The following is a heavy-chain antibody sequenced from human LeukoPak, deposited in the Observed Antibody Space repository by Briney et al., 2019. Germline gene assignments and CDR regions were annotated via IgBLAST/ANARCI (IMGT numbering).Heavy chain of an antibody. Sequence: PGGSLRLSCAASGFTFSSYAMHWVRQAPGKGLGWVAVISYDGSNKYYADSVKGRFTISRDNSKNTLYLQMNSLRAEDTAVYYCALTRTYYYDRSSEYFQHWGQGTLVTVSS. D-gene: IGHD3-22*01. CDR2: ISYDGSNK. CDR3: ALTRTYYYDRSSEYFQH. J-gene: IGHJ1*01. CDR1: GFTFSSYA. V-gene: IGHV3-30-3*01.